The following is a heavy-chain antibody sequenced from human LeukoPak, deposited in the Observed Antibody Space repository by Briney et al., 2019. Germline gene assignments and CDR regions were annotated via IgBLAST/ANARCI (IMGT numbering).Heavy chain of an antibody. V-gene: IGHV1-69*05. CDR3: AKDRNYGDYGGVFDY. CDR2: IIPIFGTA. Sequence: GSSVKVSCKASGGTFSSYAISWVRQAPGQGLEWMGGIIPIFGTANYAQKFQGRVTITTDESTSTAYMELSSLRAEDTAVYYCAKDRNYGDYGGVFDYWGPGTLVTVSS. J-gene: IGHJ4*02. CDR1: GGTFSSYA. D-gene: IGHD4-17*01.